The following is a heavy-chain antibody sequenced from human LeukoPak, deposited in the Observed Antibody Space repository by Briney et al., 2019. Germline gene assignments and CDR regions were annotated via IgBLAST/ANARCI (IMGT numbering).Heavy chain of an antibody. D-gene: IGHD6-19*01. CDR2: IRYDGSSK. J-gene: IGHJ4*02. Sequence: GGSLRLSCAASGFIFSSYGMHWVREAPGKGLDRVAFIRYDGSSKYYIDSVKGRFTISRDNSKNTLYLQMNSLRPVDTAVYYCAKVAGTDYFDYWGQGTLVTVSS. V-gene: IGHV3-30*02. CDR1: GFIFSSYG. CDR3: AKVAGTDYFDY.